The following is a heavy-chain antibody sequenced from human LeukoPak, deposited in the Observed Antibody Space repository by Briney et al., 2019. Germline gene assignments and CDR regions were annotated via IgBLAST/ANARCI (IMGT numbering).Heavy chain of an antibody. V-gene: IGHV4-59*08. Sequence: PSETLSLTCTVSGGSISSYYWSWIRQPPGKGLEWVGYIYYSGSTDYHPSLRSRVTMSVDTSKSQFSLKLNPVTATDTAVYYCARARDGDRFAFDYWGQASLVTVSS. CDR3: ARARDGDRFAFDY. CDR2: IYYSGST. D-gene: IGHD5-24*01. CDR1: GGSISSYY. J-gene: IGHJ4*02.